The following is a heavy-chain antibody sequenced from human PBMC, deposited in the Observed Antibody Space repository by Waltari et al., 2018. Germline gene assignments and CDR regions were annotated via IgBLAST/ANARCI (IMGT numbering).Heavy chain of an antibody. V-gene: IGHV4-34*01. CDR1: GGSFSGYY. CDR2: INHSGST. D-gene: IGHD5-12*01. Sequence: QVQLQQWGAGLLKPSETLSLTCAVYGGSFSGYYWSWIRQPPGKGLEGIGEINHSGSTNYDPSLKSRVTISVDTSKNQFSLKLSSVTAADTAVYYCARVVVAAYYGMDVWGQGTTVTVSS. J-gene: IGHJ6*02. CDR3: ARVVVAAYYGMDV.